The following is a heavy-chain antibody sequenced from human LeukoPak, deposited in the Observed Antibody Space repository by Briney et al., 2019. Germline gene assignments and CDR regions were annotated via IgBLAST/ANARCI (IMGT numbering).Heavy chain of an antibody. J-gene: IGHJ6*03. V-gene: IGHV1-18*01. CDR2: ISAYNGNT. Sequence: ASVKVSCKASGYTFTSYGISWVRQAPGQGLEWMGWISAYNGNTNYAQKLQGRVTMTTDTSTSTAYMELRSLRSDDTAVYYCARLAAAGYLTLYYYMDVWGKGTTVTVSS. CDR3: ARLAAAGYLTLYYYMDV. CDR1: GYTFTSYG. D-gene: IGHD6-13*01.